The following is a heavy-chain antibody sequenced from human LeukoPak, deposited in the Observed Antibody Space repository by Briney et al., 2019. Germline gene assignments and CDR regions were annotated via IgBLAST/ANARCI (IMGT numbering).Heavy chain of an antibody. V-gene: IGHV3-9*01. J-gene: IGHJ4*02. CDR3: AKGYQLLSSPLDY. Sequence: GGSLRLSCAASGFTFDDYAMHWVRQAPGKGLEWVSGISRNSGSIGYADSVKGRFTISRDNAKNSLYLQMNSLRAEGTALYYCAKGYQLLSSPLDYWGQGTLVTVSS. CDR2: ISRNSGSI. D-gene: IGHD2-2*01. CDR1: GFTFDDYA.